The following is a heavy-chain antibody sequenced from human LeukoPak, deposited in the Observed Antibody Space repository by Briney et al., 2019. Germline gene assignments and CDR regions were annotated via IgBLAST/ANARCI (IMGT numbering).Heavy chain of an antibody. CDR2: IIPIFGTA. J-gene: IGHJ4*03. D-gene: IGHD4-17*01. Sequence: SVKVSCKASGGTFSSYAISWVPQAPGHGLEWMRGIIPIFGTANYAQKFQGRVTITADESTSTAYMELSSLRSEDTAVYYCAREAAPLTVTTYYFDYWGQGTMVTVSS. V-gene: IGHV1-69*13. CDR3: AREAAPLTVTTYYFDY. CDR1: GGTFSSYA.